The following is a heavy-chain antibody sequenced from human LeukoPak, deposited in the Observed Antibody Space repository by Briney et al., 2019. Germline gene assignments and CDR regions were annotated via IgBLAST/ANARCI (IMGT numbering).Heavy chain of an antibody. CDR3: ARLLSTMIVVAYPDY. CDR1: GGSISSYY. J-gene: IGHJ4*02. CDR2: IYTSGST. V-gene: IGHV4-4*07. Sequence: SETLSLTCTVSGGSISSYYWSWIRQPAGKGLEWIGRIYTSGSTYYNPSLKSRVTISVDTSKKQFSLKLRAVTAADTAVYYCARLLSTMIVVAYPDYWGQGTLVTVSS. D-gene: IGHD3-22*01.